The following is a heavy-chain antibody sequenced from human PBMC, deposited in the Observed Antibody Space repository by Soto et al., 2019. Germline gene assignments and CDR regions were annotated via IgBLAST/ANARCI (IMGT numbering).Heavy chain of an antibody. CDR2: IYYSGST. V-gene: IGHV4-59*01. Sequence: PSETLSLACTVHGGSISSSYWSWIRQPPGKGLEWIGYIYYSGSTNYNPSLKSRVTISVDTSKNQFSLKLSSVTAADTAVYYCARQYSSGWPHFDYWGQGTLVTVSS. CDR3: ARQYSSGWPHFDY. CDR1: GGSISSSY. J-gene: IGHJ4*02. D-gene: IGHD6-19*01.